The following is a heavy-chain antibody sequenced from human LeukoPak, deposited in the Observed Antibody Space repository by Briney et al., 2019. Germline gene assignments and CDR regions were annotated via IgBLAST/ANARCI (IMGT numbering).Heavy chain of an antibody. CDR1: GFTFSSYS. D-gene: IGHD2-2*02. CDR2: ISSSSSYI. V-gene: IGHV3-21*01. Sequence: GGSLRLSCAASGFTFSSYSMNWVRQAPGKGLEWVSSISSSSSYIYYADSVKGRFTISRDNAKNSLYLQMNSLRAEDTAVYYRARDGEYCSSTSCYIGMDVWGQGTTVTVSS. CDR3: ARDGEYCSSTSCYIGMDV. J-gene: IGHJ6*02.